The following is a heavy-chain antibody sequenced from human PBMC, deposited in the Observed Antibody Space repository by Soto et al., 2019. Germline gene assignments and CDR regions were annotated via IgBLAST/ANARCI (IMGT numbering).Heavy chain of an antibody. J-gene: IGHJ4*02. Sequence: EVQLVESGGGLVKPGGSLRLSCAASGFTFKLYTMHWVRQAPGKGLEWVSFCTPSSSSISYADSVEGRFTISRDNARNSLYLQIHTLRAKDTAVYYCARAAPSSLAHWGQGPLVTVSS. CDR3: ARAAPSSLAH. CDR1: GFTFKLYT. V-gene: IGHV3-21*01. CDR2: CTPSSSSI. D-gene: IGHD3-16*01.